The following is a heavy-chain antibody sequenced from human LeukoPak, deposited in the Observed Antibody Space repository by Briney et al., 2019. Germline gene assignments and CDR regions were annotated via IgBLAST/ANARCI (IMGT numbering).Heavy chain of an antibody. Sequence: PSETLSLTCTVSGGSISSSSYYWGWIRQPPGKGLEWIGSIYYSGSTYYNPSLKSRVTISVDTSKNQFSLKLSSVTAADTAVYYCARGGVVQYSSGQGIPFDYWGQGTLVTVSS. CDR3: ARGGVVQYSSGQGIPFDY. CDR1: GGSISSSSYY. CDR2: IYYSGST. J-gene: IGHJ4*02. D-gene: IGHD6-19*01. V-gene: IGHV4-39*01.